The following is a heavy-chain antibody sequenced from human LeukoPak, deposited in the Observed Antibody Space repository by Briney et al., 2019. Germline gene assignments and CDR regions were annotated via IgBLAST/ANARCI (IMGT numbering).Heavy chain of an antibody. V-gene: IGHV1-2*02. CDR3: VRDYSYTSGWYDY. J-gene: IGHJ4*02. Sequence: GASAKDSCKDSLYTFTDYYMHGGRQTPRQGLWWMGWINPNSGGTNYAQKFRGRVTMTRDTSISTAYMELSRLRSDDTAVFYCVRDYSYTSGWYDYWGQGTLVTVSS. CDR1: LYTFTDYY. D-gene: IGHD6-19*01. CDR2: INPNSGGT.